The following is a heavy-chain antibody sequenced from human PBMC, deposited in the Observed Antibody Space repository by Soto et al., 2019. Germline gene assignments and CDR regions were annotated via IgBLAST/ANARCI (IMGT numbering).Heavy chain of an antibody. J-gene: IGHJ6*02. CDR3: ARTHCTNGVCLKNYYYYGMDV. CDR2: IYYSGGA. D-gene: IGHD2-8*01. Sequence: SETLSLTCTVSGGSISSGDYYWSWIRQPPGKGLEWIGYIYYSGGAYYNPSLKSRVTISVDTSKNQFSLKLSSVTAADTAVYYCARTHCTNGVCLKNYYYYGMDVWGQGTTVTVSS. V-gene: IGHV4-30-4*01. CDR1: GGSISSGDYY.